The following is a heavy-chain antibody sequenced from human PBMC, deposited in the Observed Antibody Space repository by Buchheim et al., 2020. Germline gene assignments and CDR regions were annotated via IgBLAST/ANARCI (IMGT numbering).Heavy chain of an antibody. CDR3: ARLRDRYSSSWYVYYYGMDV. J-gene: IGHJ6*02. Sequence: EVQLVQSGAEVKKPGESLKISCKGSGYSFTSYWIGWVRQMPGKGLEWMGIIYPGDSDTRYRPSFQGQVTISADKSISTAYLQWSSLKASDTAMYYCARLRDRYSSSWYVYYYGMDVWGQGTT. CDR1: GYSFTSYW. CDR2: IYPGDSDT. D-gene: IGHD6-13*01. V-gene: IGHV5-51*03.